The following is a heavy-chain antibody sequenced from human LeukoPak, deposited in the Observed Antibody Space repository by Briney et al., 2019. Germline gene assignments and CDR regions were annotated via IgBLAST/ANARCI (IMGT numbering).Heavy chain of an antibody. CDR2: IKQDGSEK. D-gene: IGHD1-14*01. Sequence: GGSLRLSCAASGFTFSDYWMTWVRQAPGKGLEWVAHIKQDGSEKYYVDSVKGRFTTSRDNAKKLVYLQMNSLRAEDTAVYYCATSGTVARYYYYYMDVWGKGTTVTVSS. V-gene: IGHV3-7*01. CDR3: ATSGTVARYYYYYMDV. CDR1: GFTFSDYW. J-gene: IGHJ6*03.